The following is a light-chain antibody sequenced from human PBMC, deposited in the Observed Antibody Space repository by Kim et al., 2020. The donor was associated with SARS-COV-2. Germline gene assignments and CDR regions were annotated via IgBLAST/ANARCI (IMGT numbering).Light chain of an antibody. CDR1: QSVSSY. V-gene: IGKV3-11*01. Sequence: LYPGERATLSCRASQSVSSYVAWYQQKPAQAPRLLIYAASNRATGIPARFSGSGSGTDFTLTISSREPEDFAVYYCQQRSDWPLTFGGGTKVDIK. CDR3: QQRSDWPLT. CDR2: AAS. J-gene: IGKJ4*01.